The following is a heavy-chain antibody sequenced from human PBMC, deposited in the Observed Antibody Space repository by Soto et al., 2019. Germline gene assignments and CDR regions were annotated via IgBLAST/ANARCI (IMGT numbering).Heavy chain of an antibody. D-gene: IGHD2-15*01. V-gene: IGHV4-31*03. CDR1: GGSISSGGYY. CDR3: ARVRYCSGGSCYPRFDP. CDR2: IYYSGST. J-gene: IGHJ5*02. Sequence: QVQLQESGPGLVKPSQTLSLTCTVSGGSISSGGYYWSWIRQHPGKGLEWIGYIYYSGSTYYNPSLSRRVTSSVDTSKNQFSLKLRSVTAADTAVYYCARVRYCSGGSCYPRFDPWGQGTLVTVSS.